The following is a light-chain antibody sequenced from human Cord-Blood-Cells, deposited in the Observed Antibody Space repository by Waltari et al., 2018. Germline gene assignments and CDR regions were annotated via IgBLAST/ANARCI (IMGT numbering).Light chain of an antibody. CDR1: QSISSY. CDR2: AAS. J-gene: IGKJ1*01. Sequence: DIQMTQSPSSLSASVGARVTITCRASQSISSYLNWYQQKPGKAPKLLIYAASSLQSGVPSRFSGSGSGTDFTLTISSLQPEDFATYYCQQSYSTFSWTFGQGTKVEIK. CDR3: QQSYSTFSWT. V-gene: IGKV1-39*01.